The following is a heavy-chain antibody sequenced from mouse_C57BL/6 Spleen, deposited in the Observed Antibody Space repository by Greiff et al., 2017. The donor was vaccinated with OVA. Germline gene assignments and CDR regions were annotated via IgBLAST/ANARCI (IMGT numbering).Heavy chain of an antibody. J-gene: IGHJ2*01. D-gene: IGHD1-1*01. Sequence: QVQLQQPGAELVKPGASVKLSCKASGYTFTSYWMHWVKQRPGQGLEWIGMIHPNSGSTNYNEKFKSKATLTVDKSSSTAYMQLSSLTSEDSAVYYCARTGSSYVGYFDYWGQGTTLTVSS. CDR1: GYTFTSYW. CDR3: ARTGSSYVGYFDY. CDR2: IHPNSGST. V-gene: IGHV1-64*01.